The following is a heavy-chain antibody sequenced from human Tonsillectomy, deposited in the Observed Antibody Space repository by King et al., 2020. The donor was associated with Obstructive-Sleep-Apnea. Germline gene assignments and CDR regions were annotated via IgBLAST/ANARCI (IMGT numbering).Heavy chain of an antibody. CDR2: ITNTSTHV. J-gene: IGHJ5*02. V-gene: IGHV3-21*06. CDR1: GFSFSTYT. Sequence: QLVQSGGGLVKPGESLRLSCAASGFSFSTYTMNWVRQAPGKGLEWVSSITNTSTHVYYADSAKGRFTVSRDNAKNSLFLQMNSLRAEDTAVYYCVREEATVESGTSSSVSWFDPWGQGTLVTVSS. CDR3: VREEATVESGTSSSVSWFDP. D-gene: IGHD6-6*01.